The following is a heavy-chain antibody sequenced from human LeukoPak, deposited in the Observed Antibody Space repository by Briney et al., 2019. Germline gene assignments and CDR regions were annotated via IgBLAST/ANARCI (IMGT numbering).Heavy chain of an antibody. Sequence: GESLKISCKGSGYTFTSYWIGWVRQMPGKGLEGLGIIYPGDSYTTYSPSFQGQVTISADKYISTAYLQWSRLKASDTAIYSCARGGDYDNWLDPWGQGTLVTVSS. CDR2: IYPGDSYT. D-gene: IGHD3-16*01. CDR1: GYTFTSYW. CDR3: ARGGDYDNWLDP. V-gene: IGHV5-51*01. J-gene: IGHJ5*02.